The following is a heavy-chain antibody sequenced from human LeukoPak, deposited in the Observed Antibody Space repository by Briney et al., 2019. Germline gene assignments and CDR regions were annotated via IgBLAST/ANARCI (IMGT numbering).Heavy chain of an antibody. Sequence: GGSLRLSCAASGFTFSRFGMHWVRQAPGKGLEWVSSISGSGGSTYYADSVKGRFTISRDNSKNTLYLQMNSLRAEDTAVYYCAKVPFWTMVRGARRGGDYFDYWGQGTLVTVSS. D-gene: IGHD3-10*01. J-gene: IGHJ4*02. CDR2: ISGSGGST. CDR1: GFTFSRFG. V-gene: IGHV3-23*01. CDR3: AKVPFWTMVRGARRGGDYFDY.